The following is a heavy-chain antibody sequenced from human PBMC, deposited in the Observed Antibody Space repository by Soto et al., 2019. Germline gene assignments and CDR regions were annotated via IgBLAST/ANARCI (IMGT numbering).Heavy chain of an antibody. J-gene: IGHJ4*02. V-gene: IGHV2-5*02. CDR1: GFSLSSSGVG. D-gene: IGHD2-15*01. Sequence: QITLKESGPSLLRPTQTLTLTCTYSGFSLSSSGVGVGWVRQPPGKALEWLTFIYWDDDKRNTLSLKTRLTITKDTPKNQVVLTMTNIDPADTATYYWARLVVAGITYYVDSWGQGTLGIVAA. CDR3: ARLVVAGITYYVDS. CDR2: IYWDDDK.